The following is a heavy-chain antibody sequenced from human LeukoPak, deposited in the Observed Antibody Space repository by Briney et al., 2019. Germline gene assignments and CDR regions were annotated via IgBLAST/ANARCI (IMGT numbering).Heavy chain of an antibody. CDR3: ARDAYTYGMVFDY. J-gene: IGHJ4*02. CDR2: ISYDGNNK. CDR1: GFTFSNYG. Sequence: PGGSLRLSCAASGFTFSNYGMHWVRQAPGKGLEWVVVISYDGNNKFYADSLKGRFTISRDNSKNMLYLQMNSLRTEDTAVYYCARDAYTYGMVFDYWGQGTLVTVSS. D-gene: IGHD5-18*01. V-gene: IGHV3-30*03.